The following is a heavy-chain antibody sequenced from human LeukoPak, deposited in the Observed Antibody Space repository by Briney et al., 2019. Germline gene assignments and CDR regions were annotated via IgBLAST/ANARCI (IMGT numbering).Heavy chain of an antibody. J-gene: IGHJ5*02. V-gene: IGHV4-34*01. CDR2: INHSGST. D-gene: IGHD1-26*01. Sequence: SETLSLTCAVYGGSFSGYYWSWIRQPPGKGLEWIGEINHSGSTNYNPSLKSRVTISVDTSKNQFSLKLSSVTAADTAVYYCARHPIVGAYMWFDPWGQGTLVTVSS. CDR3: ARHPIVGAYMWFDP. CDR1: GGSFSGYY.